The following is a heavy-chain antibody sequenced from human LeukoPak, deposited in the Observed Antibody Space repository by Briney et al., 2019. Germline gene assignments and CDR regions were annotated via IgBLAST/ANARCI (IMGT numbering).Heavy chain of an antibody. Sequence: GESLKISCKGSGYSSTSYWIGWVRQMPGKGLEWMGIIYPGDSDTRYSPSFQGQVTISADKSISTAYLQWSSLKASDNAMYYCARREQWLVYSDAFDIWGQGTMVTVSS. D-gene: IGHD6-19*01. J-gene: IGHJ3*02. V-gene: IGHV5-51*01. CDR3: ARREQWLVYSDAFDI. CDR1: GYSSTSYW. CDR2: IYPGDSDT.